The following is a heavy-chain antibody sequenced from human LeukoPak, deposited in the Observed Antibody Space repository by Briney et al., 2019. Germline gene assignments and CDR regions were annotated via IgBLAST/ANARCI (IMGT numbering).Heavy chain of an antibody. CDR1: GVSIISNTYY. V-gene: IGHV4-39*01. J-gene: IGHJ4*02. CDR3: ARQGVTTY. D-gene: IGHD4-17*01. Sequence: PSETLSLTCTVSGVSIISNTYYWGWIRQPPGKGLEWIGSIYFSGSTYYNPSLKSRVTISVDTSKNQFSLNLSSVTAADTAVYCCARQGVTTYWGQGTLVTVSS. CDR2: IYFSGST.